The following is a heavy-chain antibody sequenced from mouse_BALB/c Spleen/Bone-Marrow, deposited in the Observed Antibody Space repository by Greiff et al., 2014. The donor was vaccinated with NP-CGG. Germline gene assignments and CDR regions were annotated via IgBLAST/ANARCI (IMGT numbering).Heavy chain of an antibody. V-gene: IGHV5-4*02. J-gene: IGHJ4*01. CDR2: ISDGGSYT. CDR1: GFTFSDYY. D-gene: IGHD2-3*01. CDR3: ARGPHDDDMDY. Sequence: EVQLKESGGGLVKPGGSLKLSCAASGFTFSDYYMYWVRQTPERRLEWVATISDGGSYTYYPDSVKGRFTISRDNVKNNLYLQMSSLKSEDTAMYYCARGPHDDDMDYWGQGTSVTVSS.